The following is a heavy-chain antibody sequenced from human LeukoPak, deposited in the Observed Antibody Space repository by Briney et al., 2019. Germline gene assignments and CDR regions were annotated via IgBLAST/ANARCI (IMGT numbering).Heavy chain of an antibody. D-gene: IGHD3-10*01. V-gene: IGHV1-69*05. J-gene: IGHJ3*02. Sequence: GASVKVSCKASGGTFSRYAISWVRQAPGQGLEWMGRIIPIFGTANYAQKFQGRVTVTTDESTSTAYMELSSLRSEDTAVYYCARDQEGYYYGSGSPLYIWGQGTMVTVSS. CDR2: IIPIFGTA. CDR3: ARDQEGYYYGSGSPLYI. CDR1: GGTFSRYA.